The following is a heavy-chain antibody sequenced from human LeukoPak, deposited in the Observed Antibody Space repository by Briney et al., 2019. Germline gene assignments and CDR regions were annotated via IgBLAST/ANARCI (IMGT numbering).Heavy chain of an antibody. D-gene: IGHD3-3*01. Sequence: ASVKVSCKASGYTFTSYGISWVRQAPGQGLEWMGWISAYNGNTNYAQKLQGRVTMTTDTSTSTAYMELRSLRSDDTAVYYCARDPRLRFLEWLQDAFDIWGQGTMVTVSS. CDR2: ISAYNGNT. CDR3: ARDPRLRFLEWLQDAFDI. J-gene: IGHJ3*02. CDR1: GYTFTSYG. V-gene: IGHV1-18*01.